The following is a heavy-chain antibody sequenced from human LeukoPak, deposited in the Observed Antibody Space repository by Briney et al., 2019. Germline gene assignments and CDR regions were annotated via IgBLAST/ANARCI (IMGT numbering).Heavy chain of an antibody. J-gene: IGHJ3*02. CDR1: GYSFTSYW. CDR2: IYPGDSDT. V-gene: IGHV5-51*01. CDR3: ARRTYYYDSSGYFSSAFDI. Sequence: GESLKISCKISGYSFTSYWIAWVRQMPGKGLEWMGIIYPGDSDTRYSPSFQGQVTISADKSISTAYLQWSSLKASDTAMYYCARRTYYYDSSGYFSSAFDIWGQGTMVTVSS. D-gene: IGHD3-22*01.